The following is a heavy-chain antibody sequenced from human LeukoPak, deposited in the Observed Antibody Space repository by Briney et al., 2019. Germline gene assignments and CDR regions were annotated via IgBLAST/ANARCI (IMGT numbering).Heavy chain of an antibody. CDR2: ISSSSSYT. D-gene: IGHD2-15*01. CDR1: GFTFSDYY. J-gene: IGHJ5*02. V-gene: IGHV3-11*06. Sequence: GGSLRLSCAASGFTFSDYYMSWIRQAPGKGLEWVSYISSSSSYTNYADSVKGRFTISRDNAKNSPYLQMNSLRAEDTAVYYCAREKSSYCSGGSCYLSRFDPWGHGTLVTVSS. CDR3: AREKSSYCSGGSCYLSRFDP.